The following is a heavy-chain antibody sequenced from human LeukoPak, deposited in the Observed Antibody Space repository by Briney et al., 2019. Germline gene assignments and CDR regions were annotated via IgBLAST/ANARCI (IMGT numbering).Heavy chain of an antibody. V-gene: IGHV3-30*02. D-gene: IGHD5-12*01. CDR2: IRYDGSNK. CDR3: AKGDSGYDETQFDY. CDR1: GFTFSSYG. J-gene: IGHJ4*02. Sequence: GRSLRLSCAASGFTFSSYGMHWVRQAPGKGLEWVAFIRYDGSNKYYADSVKGRFTISRDNSKNTLYLQMNSLRAEDTAVYYCAKGDSGYDETQFDYWGQGTLVTVSS.